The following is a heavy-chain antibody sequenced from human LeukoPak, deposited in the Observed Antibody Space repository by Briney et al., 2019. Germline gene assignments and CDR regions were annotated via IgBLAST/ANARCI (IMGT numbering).Heavy chain of an antibody. J-gene: IGHJ3*02. Sequence: SETLSLTCTVSGGSISSYYWSWIRQPPGKGLEWIGHIYYSGSTNYNPSLKSRVTISVDTSKNQFSLKLSSVTAADTAVYYCARHYYDSSGYYKRAFDIWGQGTMVTVSS. CDR1: GGSISSYY. D-gene: IGHD3-22*01. CDR3: ARHYYDSSGYYKRAFDI. CDR2: IYYSGST. V-gene: IGHV4-59*08.